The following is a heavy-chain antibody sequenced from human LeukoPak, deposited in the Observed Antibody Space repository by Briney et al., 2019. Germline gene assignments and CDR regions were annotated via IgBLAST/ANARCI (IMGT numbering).Heavy chain of an antibody. D-gene: IGHD6-13*01. CDR1: GYTFTNYY. CDR2: INPSGHWT. V-gene: IGHV1-46*01. Sequence: SVKVSCKAFGYTFTNYYMHWVRQAPGQGLEWMGLINPSGHWTSYAQKFQGRVTLTRDVSTSTDYLELSSLRSEDTAVYYCARGTGYSSSWPPHLGQGTLVTVSS. CDR3: ARGTGYSSSWPPH. J-gene: IGHJ4*02.